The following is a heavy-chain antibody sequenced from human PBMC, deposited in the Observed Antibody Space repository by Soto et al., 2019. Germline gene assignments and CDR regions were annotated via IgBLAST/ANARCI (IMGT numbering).Heavy chain of an antibody. J-gene: IGHJ6*02. CDR2: IIRIFGTA. CDR1: GGTFSSYA. Sequence: QVQLVQSGAAVKKPGSSVKVSCKASGGTFSSYAVSWVRQAPGQGLEWMGGIIRIFGTADYAQKFQGRVTITADESTSTAYMELSSLRSEDTAVYYCATPPAGYYYYGMDVWGQGTTVTVSS. V-gene: IGHV1-69*12. CDR3: ATPPAGYYYYGMDV.